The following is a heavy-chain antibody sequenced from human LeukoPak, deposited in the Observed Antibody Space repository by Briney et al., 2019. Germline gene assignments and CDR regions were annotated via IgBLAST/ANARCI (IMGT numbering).Heavy chain of an antibody. CDR3: ARVKAYNDYVWGSYRTSWVFDY. CDR2: IKQDRSEK. V-gene: IGHV3-7*01. J-gene: IGHJ4*02. Sequence: PGGSLRLSCAASGFTLGTYAMSWVRQAPGKGLEWVANIKQDRSEKYYVDSVKGRFTISRDNAKNSLYLQMNSLRAEDTAVYYCARVKAYNDYVWGSYRTSWVFDYWGQGTLVTVSS. D-gene: IGHD3-16*02. CDR1: GFTLGTYA.